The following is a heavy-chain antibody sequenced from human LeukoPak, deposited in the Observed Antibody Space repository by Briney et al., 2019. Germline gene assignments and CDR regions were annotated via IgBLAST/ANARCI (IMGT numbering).Heavy chain of an antibody. CDR3: AKGSAISRPYYFDY. J-gene: IGHJ4*02. CDR1: GFTFNSYA. V-gene: IGHV3-23*01. Sequence: GGSLRLSCAASGFTFNSYAMSWVRQAPGEGLEWVSAITGSGSSTYHAESVKGRFTISRDNSKNTLYLQMDSLRAEDMAVYYCAKGSAISRPYYFDYWGQETLVTVSS. D-gene: IGHD2-2*01. CDR2: ITGSGSST.